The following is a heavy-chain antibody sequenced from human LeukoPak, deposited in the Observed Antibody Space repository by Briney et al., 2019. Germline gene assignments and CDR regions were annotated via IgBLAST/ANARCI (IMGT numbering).Heavy chain of an antibody. Sequence: GGSLRLSCAVSGFTFSSYSMNWVRQAPGKGLEWVSYISSSSSTTYYADSVKGRFTISRDNAKNSLYLQMNSLRAEDTAVYYCARGAYSFGYRFDPWGQGTLVTVSS. V-gene: IGHV3-48*04. CDR3: ARGAYSFGYRFDP. CDR1: GFTFSSYS. J-gene: IGHJ5*02. D-gene: IGHD5-18*01. CDR2: ISSSSSTT.